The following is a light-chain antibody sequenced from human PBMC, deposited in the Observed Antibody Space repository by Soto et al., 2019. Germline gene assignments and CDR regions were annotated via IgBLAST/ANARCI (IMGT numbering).Light chain of an antibody. Sequence: EIVMTQSPATLSVSPGDRATLSCRASQSVSGKLAWYQQKLGQAPRLLMYGVSTRATGIPARFSGSGSATEFTLTISSLQSEDFAVYYCQQYKGWPAITFGQGKRLEIK. J-gene: IGKJ5*01. CDR3: QQYKGWPAIT. V-gene: IGKV3D-15*01. CDR1: QSVSGK. CDR2: GVS.